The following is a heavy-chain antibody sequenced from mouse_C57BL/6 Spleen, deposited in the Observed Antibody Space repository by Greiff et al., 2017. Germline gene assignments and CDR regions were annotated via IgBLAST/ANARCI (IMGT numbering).Heavy chain of an antibody. CDR3: PRSGTWFAY. CDR2: INPNYGTT. D-gene: IGHD3-1*01. Sequence: VQLKESGPELVKPGASVKISCKASGYSFTDYNMNWVKQSNGKRLEWIGVINPNYGTTSYNQKFKGKATLTVDQSSSTAYMQLNSLSSEDSAVYYCPRSGTWFAYWGQGTLVTVSA. V-gene: IGHV1-39*01. CDR1: GYSFTDYN. J-gene: IGHJ3*01.